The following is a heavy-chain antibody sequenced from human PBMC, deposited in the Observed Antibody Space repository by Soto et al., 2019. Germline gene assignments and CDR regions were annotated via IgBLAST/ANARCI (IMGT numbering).Heavy chain of an antibody. J-gene: IGHJ5*02. CDR2: IYYSGST. CDR1: GGSISSYY. CDR3: ARAAGGYYSANWFDP. D-gene: IGHD3-3*01. V-gene: IGHV4-59*01. Sequence: SETLSLTCTVSGGSISSYYWSWIRQPPGKGLEWIGYIYYSGSTNYNPSLKSRVTISVDTSKNQFSLKLSSVTAADTAVYYCARAAGGYYSANWFDPWGQGTLVTVSS.